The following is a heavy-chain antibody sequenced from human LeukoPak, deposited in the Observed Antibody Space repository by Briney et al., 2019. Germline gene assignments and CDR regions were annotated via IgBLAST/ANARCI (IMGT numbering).Heavy chain of an antibody. J-gene: IGHJ5*02. CDR2: IYHSGST. D-gene: IGHD6-13*01. Sequence: PSETLSLTCAVSGGSISSGGYSWSWIRQPPGKGLEWIAYIYHSGSTYYNPSLKSRVTISVDRSKNQFSLKLSSVTAADTAVYYCARKSSSRDWFDPWGQGTLVTVSS. CDR3: ARKSSSRDWFDP. CDR1: GGSISSGGYS. V-gene: IGHV4-30-2*01.